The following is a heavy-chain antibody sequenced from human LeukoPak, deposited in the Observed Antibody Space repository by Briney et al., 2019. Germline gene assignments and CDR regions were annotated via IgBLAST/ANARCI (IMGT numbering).Heavy chain of an antibody. V-gene: IGHV3-48*03. CDR2: ISSSGSAI. Sequence: GGSLRLSCAASGFTFSSYEMNWVRHAPGKGLEWVSFISSSGSAIHYADSVRGRFTISRDNAKNSLYLQMSRLGAEDTAVYYCAREKLSFFDSSGYFDYWGQGTLVTVSS. CDR1: GFTFSSYE. CDR3: AREKLSFFDSSGYFDY. J-gene: IGHJ4*02. D-gene: IGHD3-22*01.